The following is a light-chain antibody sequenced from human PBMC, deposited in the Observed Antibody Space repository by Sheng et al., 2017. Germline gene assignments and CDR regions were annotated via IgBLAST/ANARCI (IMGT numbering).Light chain of an antibody. CDR3: QVWDSGIV. CDR1: NIRSKD. V-gene: IGLV3-9*01. CDR2: RDN. Sequence: SYELTQPLSVSVALGQTAKITCGAYNIRSKDVHWYQQRPGQAPVLVIYRDNNRPSGIPERFSGSNSGNTATLTISRAQGGDEADYFCQVWDSGIVFGGGTKLTVL. J-gene: IGLJ2*01.